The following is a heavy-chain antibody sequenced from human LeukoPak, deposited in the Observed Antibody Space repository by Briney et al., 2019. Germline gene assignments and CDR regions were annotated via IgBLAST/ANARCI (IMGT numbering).Heavy chain of an antibody. J-gene: IGHJ5*02. CDR1: GYTFTGYY. CDR2: INPNSGGT. Sequence: ASVKVSCKASGYTFTGYYMHWVRQAPGQGLEWMGWINPNSGGTNYAQKFQGRVTMTRDTSISTAYMELSSVTAADTAVYYCARDAPSHFMVRGVHFDPWGQGTLVTVSS. V-gene: IGHV1-2*02. CDR3: ARDAPSHFMVRGVHFDP. D-gene: IGHD3-10*01.